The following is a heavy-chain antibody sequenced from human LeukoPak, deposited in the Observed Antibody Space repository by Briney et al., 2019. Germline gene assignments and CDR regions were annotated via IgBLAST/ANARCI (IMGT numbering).Heavy chain of an antibody. J-gene: IGHJ4*02. CDR2: INPNDGDT. CDR1: GYTFTDYY. D-gene: IGHD2-2*01. V-gene: IGHV1-2*02. CDR3: ARANFLYCSSSTCLFDY. Sequence: ASVKVSCKASGYTFTDYYMHWVRQAPGQGFGWMGWINPNDGDTNYAQKFQGRVTMTRDTSISTAHMEVSRLRSDETAVYYCARANFLYCSSSTCLFDYWGQGTLVTVSS.